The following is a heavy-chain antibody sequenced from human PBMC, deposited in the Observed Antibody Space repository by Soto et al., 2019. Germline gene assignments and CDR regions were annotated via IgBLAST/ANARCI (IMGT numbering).Heavy chain of an antibody. CDR2: MYYSGST. J-gene: IGHJ4*02. Sequence: ETLSLTCTVSGDSIRSYYWSWIRQPPGKGLEWIGYMYYSGSTNYNPSLKSRVTISVDTSKNQFSLKLTSVTAADTAVYYCARSGYCGYAPRLDFDYWGQGALVTVSS. V-gene: IGHV4-59*01. CDR1: GDSIRSYY. D-gene: IGHD5-12*01. CDR3: ARSGYCGYAPRLDFDY.